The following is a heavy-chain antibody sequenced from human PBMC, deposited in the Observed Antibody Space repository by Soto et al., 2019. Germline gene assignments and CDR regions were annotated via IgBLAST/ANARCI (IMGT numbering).Heavy chain of an antibody. Sequence: KSSETLSLTCTVSGDSINYYYWSWIRQPPGTGLEWIGYIYYTGNTNYNPSLQNRVTISIDTSKNQFSLKLNSVTAADTAVYYCARDNRRQRSGGYYFDYWGQGARVTVSS. CDR2: IYYTGNT. V-gene: IGHV4-59*01. D-gene: IGHD3-10*01. J-gene: IGHJ4*02. CDR1: GDSINYYY. CDR3: ARDNRRQRSGGYYFDY.